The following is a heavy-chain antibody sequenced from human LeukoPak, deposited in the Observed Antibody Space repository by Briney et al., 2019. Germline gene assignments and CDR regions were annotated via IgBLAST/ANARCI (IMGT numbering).Heavy chain of an antibody. D-gene: IGHD3-9*01. Sequence: PSETLSLTCAVYGGSFSGYYWSWIRQPPGKGLEWIGEINHSASTNYNPSLKSRVTISVDTSKNQFPLKLSSVTAADTAVYYCAYWLSTVGWFDPWGQGTLVTVSS. J-gene: IGHJ5*02. CDR2: INHSAST. CDR1: GGSFSGYY. CDR3: AYWLSTVGWFDP. V-gene: IGHV4-34*01.